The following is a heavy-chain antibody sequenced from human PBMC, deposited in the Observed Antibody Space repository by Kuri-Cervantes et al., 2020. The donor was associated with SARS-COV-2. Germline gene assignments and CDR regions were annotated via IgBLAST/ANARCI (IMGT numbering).Heavy chain of an antibody. Sequence: GSLRLSCTVSGGTISGYYWSWLRQPPGKGLEWIGEINHSGSTNYNPTLKSGVTISADTSKNQFSLKLSSVTAADTAVYYCARGITIFGVVMDLGWFDPWGQGTLVTVSS. V-gene: IGHV4-34*01. D-gene: IGHD3-3*01. CDR1: GGTISGYY. J-gene: IGHJ5*02. CDR3: ARGITIFGVVMDLGWFDP. CDR2: INHSGST.